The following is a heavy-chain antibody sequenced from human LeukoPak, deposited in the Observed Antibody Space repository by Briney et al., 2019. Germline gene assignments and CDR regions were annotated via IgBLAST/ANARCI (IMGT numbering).Heavy chain of an antibody. CDR3: ANIRNGAYFDY. V-gene: IGHV3-21*01. CDR1: GFTFSAYD. Sequence: PGGSLRLSCAASGFTFSAYDMNWVRQAPGKGLEWVSSISTRSNYKYYAGSVRGRFTISRDNSKNTLYLQMNSLRAEDTAVYYCANIRNGAYFDYWGQGTLVTVSS. D-gene: IGHD1-1*01. CDR2: ISTRSNYK. J-gene: IGHJ4*02.